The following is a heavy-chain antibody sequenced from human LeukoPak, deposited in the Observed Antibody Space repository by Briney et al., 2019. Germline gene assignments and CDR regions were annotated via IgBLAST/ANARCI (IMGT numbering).Heavy chain of an antibody. CDR1: GGSISSHY. CDR3: ARQESGPYHYMDV. CDR2: VYYSVSS. J-gene: IGHJ6*03. V-gene: IGHV4-59*08. D-gene: IGHD3-3*01. Sequence: PSETLSLTCTASGGSISSHYWTWIRQAPGKGLEWIGYVYYSVSSNYNPSLKSRVSISQDTSKNQVSLKLSSVTAADTAVYYCARQESGPYHYMDVWGKGTTVTVSS.